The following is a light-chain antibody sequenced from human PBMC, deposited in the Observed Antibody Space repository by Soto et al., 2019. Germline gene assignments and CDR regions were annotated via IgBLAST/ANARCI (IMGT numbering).Light chain of an antibody. J-gene: IGKJ3*01. CDR1: QSVLYSSNNKNY. CDR2: WAS. V-gene: IGKV4-1*01. Sequence: DIVMTQSPDSLAVSLGERATINCKSSQSVLYSSNNKNYLAWYQHKPGQPPKLLIYWASTRESGVPDRFSGSGSGTYFTLTISSLQAEDVAVYYCQQYYSNPFTFGPGTKVDI. CDR3: QQYYSNPFT.